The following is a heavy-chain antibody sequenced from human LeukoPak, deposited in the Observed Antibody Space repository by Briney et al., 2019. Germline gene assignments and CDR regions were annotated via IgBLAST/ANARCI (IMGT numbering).Heavy chain of an antibody. CDR3: ARRAAALDY. D-gene: IGHD6-13*01. J-gene: IGHJ4*02. CDR1: GTSFCRYY. V-gene: IGHV4-59*08. CDR2: FHNSVNT. Sequence: NPSETLSLTCTVSGTSFCRYYGSWIRQPPGKGLEWIGYFHNSVNTHYHPSLSSRLTLSLDTSKNQFSLKLNSVTAADTAIYYCARRAAALDYWGQGTLVTVSS.